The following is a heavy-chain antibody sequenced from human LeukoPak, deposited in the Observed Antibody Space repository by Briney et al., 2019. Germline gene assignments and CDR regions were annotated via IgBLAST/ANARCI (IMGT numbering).Heavy chain of an antibody. CDR1: GGSISSSNW. Sequence: SGTLSLTCAVSGGSISSSNWWSWVRQPPGKGLEWIGEIYHNGYTNYNPSLKSRVTISVDTSKNQFSLKLSSVTAADTAVYYCARVVATIEYYYYYMDVWGKGTTVTVSS. V-gene: IGHV4-4*02. CDR2: IYHNGYT. J-gene: IGHJ6*03. CDR3: ARVVATIEYYYYYMDV. D-gene: IGHD5-24*01.